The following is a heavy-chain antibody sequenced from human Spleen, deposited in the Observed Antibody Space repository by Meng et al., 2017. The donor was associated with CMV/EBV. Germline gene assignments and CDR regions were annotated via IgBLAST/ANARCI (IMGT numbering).Heavy chain of an antibody. Sequence: SETLSLTCAVYGGSFSGYYWSWIRQPPGKGLEWIGEINHSGSTNYNPSLKSRVTIAVDTSKNQFSLKPSSVTAADTAVYYCASYSVFGVVSWFDPWGQGTLVTVS. CDR3: ASYSVFGVVSWFDP. CDR2: INHSGST. V-gene: IGHV4-34*01. J-gene: IGHJ5*02. D-gene: IGHD3-3*01. CDR1: GGSFSGYY.